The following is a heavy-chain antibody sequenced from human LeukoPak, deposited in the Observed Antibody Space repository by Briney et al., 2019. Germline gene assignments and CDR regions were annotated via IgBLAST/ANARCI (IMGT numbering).Heavy chain of an antibody. J-gene: IGHJ4*02. CDR3: ARGGVTYYYDSSGYRPKAFDY. D-gene: IGHD3-22*01. V-gene: IGHV4-34*01. Sequence: SETLSLTCAVYGGSFSGYYWSWIRQPPGKGLEWIGEINHSGSTNYNPSLKSRVTISVDTSKNQFSLKLSSVTAADTAVYYCARGGVTYYYDSSGYRPKAFDYWGQGTLVTVSS. CDR1: GGSFSGYY. CDR2: INHSGST.